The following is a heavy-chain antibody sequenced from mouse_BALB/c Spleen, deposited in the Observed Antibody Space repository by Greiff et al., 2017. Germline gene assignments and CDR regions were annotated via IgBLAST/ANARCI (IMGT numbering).Heavy chain of an antibody. Sequence: EVKLVESGGGLVQPGGSRKLSCAASGFTFSSFGMHWVRQAPEKGLEWVAYISSGSSTIYYADTVKGRFTISRDNPKNTLFLQMTSLRSEDTAMYYCARSGYGYDGYAMDYWGQGTSVTVSS. CDR3: ARSGYGYDGYAMDY. D-gene: IGHD2-2*01. CDR1: GFTFSSFG. J-gene: IGHJ4*01. CDR2: ISSGSSTI. V-gene: IGHV5-17*02.